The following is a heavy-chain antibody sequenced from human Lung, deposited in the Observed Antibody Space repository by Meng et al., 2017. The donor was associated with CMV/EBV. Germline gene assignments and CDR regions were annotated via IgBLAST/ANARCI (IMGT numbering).Heavy chain of an antibody. CDR3: TRGGTSAMRDGMDV. CDR1: FFLFFASL. D-gene: IGHD2-2*01. J-gene: IGHJ6*02. CDR2: IRKNGYGGTT. Sequence: SLLLSFPSSFFLFFASLLVWVRQAPGKGPEWAGVIRKNGYGGTTESAASVKGRFTISRDDSKSIAYLQMNSLKIEDTAVYYCTRGGTSAMRDGMDVWGQGTTGT. V-gene: IGHV3-49*04.